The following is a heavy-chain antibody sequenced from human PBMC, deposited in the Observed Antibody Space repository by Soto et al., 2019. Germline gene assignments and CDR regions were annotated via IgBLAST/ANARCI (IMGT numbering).Heavy chain of an antibody. J-gene: IGHJ4*02. Sequence: GGSLRLSCAASGFTFSSYDMHWVRQATGKGLEWVSAIGTAGDTYYPGSVKGRFTISRENAKNSLYLQMNSLRAGDTAVYYCARGAQQSSSWYYFDYWGQGTLVTVSS. D-gene: IGHD6-13*01. CDR3: ARGAQQSSSWYYFDY. V-gene: IGHV3-13*01. CDR2: IGTAGDT. CDR1: GFTFSSYD.